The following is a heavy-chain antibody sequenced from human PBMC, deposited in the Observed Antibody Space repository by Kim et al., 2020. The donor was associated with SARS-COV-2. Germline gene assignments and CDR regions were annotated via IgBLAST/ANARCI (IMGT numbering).Heavy chain of an antibody. Sequence: NNDGTNTYSADAVKGRFTSSRDNSRDTVYLQMNSLGAEDTALYYCTTVFEYWGQGTLVTVSS. CDR3: TTVFEY. V-gene: IGHV3-74*01. CDR2: NNDGTNT. J-gene: IGHJ4*02.